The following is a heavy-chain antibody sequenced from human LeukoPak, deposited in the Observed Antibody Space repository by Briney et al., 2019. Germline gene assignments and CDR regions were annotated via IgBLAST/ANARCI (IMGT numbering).Heavy chain of an antibody. D-gene: IGHD3-22*01. J-gene: IGHJ4*02. CDR3: ARDRAPDYYDSSGYYPLDY. V-gene: IGHV1-18*01. CDR1: GYTFTSYG. Sequence: GASVKVSCKASGYTFTSYGISWVRQAPGQGLEWMRWISAYNGNTNYAQKLQGRVTMTTDTSTSTAYMELRSLRSDDTAVYYCARDRAPDYYDSSGYYPLDYWGQGTLVTVSS. CDR2: ISAYNGNT.